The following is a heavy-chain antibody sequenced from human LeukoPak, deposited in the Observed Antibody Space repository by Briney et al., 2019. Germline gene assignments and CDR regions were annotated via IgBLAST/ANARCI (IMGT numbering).Heavy chain of an antibody. CDR2: ISYDGSNK. J-gene: IGHJ4*02. V-gene: IGHV3-30*04. CDR1: GFTFSSYA. CDR3: ARDWRFGDPGDY. D-gene: IGHD3-10*01. Sequence: PGGSLRLSCAASGFTFSSYAMHWVRQAPGKGLEWVAVISYDGSNKYYADSVKGRFTISRDNAKNSLYLQMNSLRAEDTAVYYCARDWRFGDPGDYWGQGTLVTVSS.